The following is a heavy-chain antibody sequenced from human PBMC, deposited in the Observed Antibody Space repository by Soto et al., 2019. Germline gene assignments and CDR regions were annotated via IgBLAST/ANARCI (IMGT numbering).Heavy chain of an antibody. D-gene: IGHD6-19*01. Sequence: NPSETLSLTCTVSGGSISSYYWSWIRQPPGKGLEWIGYIYYSGSTNYNPSLKSRVTISVDTSKNQFSLKLSSVTAADTAVYYCARDKYSSGWYYFDYWGQGTLVTVSS. J-gene: IGHJ4*02. CDR3: ARDKYSSGWYYFDY. V-gene: IGHV4-59*01. CDR2: IYYSGST. CDR1: GGSISSYY.